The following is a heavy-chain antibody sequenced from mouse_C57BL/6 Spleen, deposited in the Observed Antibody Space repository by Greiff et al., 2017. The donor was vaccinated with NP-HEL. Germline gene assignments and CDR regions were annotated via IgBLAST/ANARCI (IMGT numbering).Heavy chain of an antibody. J-gene: IGHJ2*01. V-gene: IGHV1-82*01. CDR2: IYPGDGDT. CDR3: ARVAQAAYYFDY. Sequence: VQLQQSGPELVKPGASVKISCKASGYAFSSSWMNWVKQRPGKGLEWIGRIYPGDGDTNYNGKFKGKATLTADKSSSTAYMQLSSLTSEDSAVYFCARVAQAAYYFDYWGQGTTLTVSS. D-gene: IGHD3-2*02. CDR1: GYAFSSSW.